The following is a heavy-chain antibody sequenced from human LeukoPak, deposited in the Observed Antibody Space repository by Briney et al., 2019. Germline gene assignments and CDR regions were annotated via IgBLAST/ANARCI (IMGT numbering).Heavy chain of an antibody. D-gene: IGHD1-26*01. CDR2: INHSGST. Sequence: PSETLSLTCAVYGGSFSGYYWSWIRHPPGKGLECTGEINHSGSTNYNPSLKSRVTISVDTSKNQFSLKLSSVTAADTAVYYCARGAVGATRFYYYYGMDVRGQGTTVTVSS. V-gene: IGHV4-34*01. CDR1: GGSFSGYY. J-gene: IGHJ6*02. CDR3: ARGAVGATRFYYYYGMDV.